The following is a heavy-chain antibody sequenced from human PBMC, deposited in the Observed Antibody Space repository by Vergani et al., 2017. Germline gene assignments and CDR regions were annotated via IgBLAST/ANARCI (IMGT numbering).Heavy chain of an antibody. CDR1: GYTFTSYA. Sequence: QVQLVHSGSELKKPGASVKVSCKVSGYTFTSYAMNWVRQAPGQGLEWMGWINTKTGNPTYAQGFTGRFVFSLDTSVSTAYLQISSLKAEDTALYYCASRKYYYGSGSKFDPWGQGTLVTVSS. V-gene: IGHV7-4-1*02. CDR2: INTKTGNP. D-gene: IGHD3-10*01. CDR3: ASRKYYYGSGSKFDP. J-gene: IGHJ5*02.